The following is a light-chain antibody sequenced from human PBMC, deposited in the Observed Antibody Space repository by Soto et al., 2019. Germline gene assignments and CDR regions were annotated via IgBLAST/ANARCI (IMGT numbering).Light chain of an antibody. V-gene: IGKV3-11*01. CDR1: QSVSTY. Sequence: EILLTQSTATLSLSPGARATLSCRASQSVSTYLAWYQHKPGQAPRLLIYDASKRATGIPARFSGSGSGTDFSLTISSLEPEDFTVYYCQQRYTWPTFGPGTKVDV. CDR2: DAS. J-gene: IGKJ3*01. CDR3: QQRYTWPT.